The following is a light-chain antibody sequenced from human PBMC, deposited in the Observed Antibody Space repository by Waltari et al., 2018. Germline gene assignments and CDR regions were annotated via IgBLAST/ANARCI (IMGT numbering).Light chain of an antibody. J-gene: IGLJ1*01. CDR2: DVT. V-gene: IGLV2-14*03. Sequence: QSALTQPASVSGSPGQSITVSCTGTSNYVGAYNYVSWYQQHPGKVPKLMIYDVTKRPSGISYRFSGSKSGNTASLTISGLQAEDEADYYCSSYTTDSTYVFGTGTKVTVL. CDR1: SNYVGAYNY. CDR3: SSYTTDSTYV.